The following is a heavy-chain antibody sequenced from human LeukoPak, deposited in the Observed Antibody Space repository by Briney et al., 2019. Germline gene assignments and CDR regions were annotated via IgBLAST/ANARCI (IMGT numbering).Heavy chain of an antibody. D-gene: IGHD2-2*01. CDR1: GYTFTSYD. J-gene: IGHJ6*02. Sequence: ASVKVSCKASGYTFTSYDINWVRQATGQALEWMGWMNPNSGNTGYAQKFQGRVTMTRNTSISTAYMELSSLRSEDTAVYYCATPRGVVLGMDVWGQGTTVTVSS. CDR3: ATPRGVVLGMDV. V-gene: IGHV1-8*01. CDR2: MNPNSGNT.